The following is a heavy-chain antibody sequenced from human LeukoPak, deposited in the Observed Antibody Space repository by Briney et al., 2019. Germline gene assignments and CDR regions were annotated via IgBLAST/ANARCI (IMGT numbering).Heavy chain of an antibody. CDR1: GGSISSYY. Sequence: PSETLSLTCTVSGGSISSYYWSWIRQPPGKGLEWIGYIYYSGSTNYNPSLKSRVTISVDTSKNQFSLQLNSVTPEDTAVYYCARSPGHGIAVAEHYGMDVWGQGTTVTVSS. D-gene: IGHD6-19*01. CDR2: IYYSGST. V-gene: IGHV4-59*12. J-gene: IGHJ6*02. CDR3: ARSPGHGIAVAEHYGMDV.